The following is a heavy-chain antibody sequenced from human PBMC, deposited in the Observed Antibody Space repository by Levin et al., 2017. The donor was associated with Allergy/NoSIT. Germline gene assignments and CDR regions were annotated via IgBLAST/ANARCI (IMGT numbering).Heavy chain of an antibody. D-gene: IGHD6-6*01. J-gene: IGHJ4*02. Sequence: GESLKISCAASGFTFSSYAMSWVRQAPGKGLEWVSAISGSGGSTYYADSVKGRFTISRDNSKNTLYLQMNSLRAEDTAVYYCAKDSEYSSSSDFDYWGQGTLVTVSS. CDR3: AKDSEYSSSSDFDY. CDR1: GFTFSSYA. V-gene: IGHV3-23*01. CDR2: ISGSGGST.